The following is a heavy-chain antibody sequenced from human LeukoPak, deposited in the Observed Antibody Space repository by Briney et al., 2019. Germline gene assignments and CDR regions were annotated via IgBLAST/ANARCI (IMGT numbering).Heavy chain of an antibody. V-gene: IGHV4-4*02. D-gene: IGHD3-9*01. J-gene: IGHJ4*02. CDR3: ARGTTYYDILTGYSTGGYYFDY. CDR1: GGSISSSNW. CDR2: IYHSGST. Sequence: KPAGTLSLTCAVSGGSISSSNWWSRVRQPPGEGLGWIGEIYHSGSTNYNPSLKSRVTISGDKSKNQFSLKLSSVTAADTAVYYCARGTTYYDILTGYSTGGYYFDYWGQGTLVTASS.